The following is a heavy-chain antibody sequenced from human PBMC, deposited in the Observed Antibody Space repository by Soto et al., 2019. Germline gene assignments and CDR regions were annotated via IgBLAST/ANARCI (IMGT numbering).Heavy chain of an antibody. CDR2: MSGSGGST. V-gene: IGHV3-23*01. CDR1: GFSFSSYV. Sequence: GGSLRLSCAASGFSFSSYVMSWVRQAPGKGLEWVSAMSGSGGSTYYPDSVKGRFTISRDNSENTLYLQMNSLRAEDTAVYYCAKASGSSWPYYFDSWGQGTLVTVSS. CDR3: AKASGSSWPYYFDS. J-gene: IGHJ4*02. D-gene: IGHD6-13*01.